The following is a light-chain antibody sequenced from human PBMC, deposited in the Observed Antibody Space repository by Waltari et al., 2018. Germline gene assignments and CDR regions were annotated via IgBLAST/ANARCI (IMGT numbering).Light chain of an antibody. J-gene: IGLJ2*01. V-gene: IGLV3-21*02. Sequence: SYVLTQPPSVSVAPGQTARITCGGDRIGSKSVHWYQQKPGQAPVLVVFDDSDRPSGISERFSGSISGPTATLTISRVEAGDEAGYYCQVWESSVVFGGGTKLTVL. CDR1: RIGSKS. CDR3: QVWESSVV. CDR2: DDS.